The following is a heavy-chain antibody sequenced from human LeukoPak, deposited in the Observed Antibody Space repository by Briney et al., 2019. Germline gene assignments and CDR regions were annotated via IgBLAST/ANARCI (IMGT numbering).Heavy chain of an antibody. D-gene: IGHD2-21*02. V-gene: IGHV4-39*07. Sequence: SETLSLTCTVSGDSISGSSPYWGWIRQPPGKGLEWIATVSYTGTTYYNPSLKSRLTISLGTSKNQFSLKLSSVTAADTAVYYCARDYCGGDCYTSYHYYYMDVWGKGTTVTVSS. CDR1: GDSISGSSPY. CDR3: ARDYCGGDCYTSYHYYYMDV. CDR2: VSYTGTT. J-gene: IGHJ6*03.